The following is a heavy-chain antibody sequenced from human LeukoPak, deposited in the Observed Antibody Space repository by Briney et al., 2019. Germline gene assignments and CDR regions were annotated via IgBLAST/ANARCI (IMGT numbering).Heavy chain of an antibody. CDR2: IIPIFGTA. Sequence: ASVKVSCKASGGTFSSYAISWVRQAPGQGLEWMGGIIPIFGTANYAQKFQGRVTITADESTSTAYMELNSLRSEDTAVYYCARGGPSIGWRFGIDYWGQGTLVTVSS. CDR1: GGTFSSYA. D-gene: IGHD6-19*01. CDR3: ARGGPSIGWRFGIDY. J-gene: IGHJ4*02. V-gene: IGHV1-69*01.